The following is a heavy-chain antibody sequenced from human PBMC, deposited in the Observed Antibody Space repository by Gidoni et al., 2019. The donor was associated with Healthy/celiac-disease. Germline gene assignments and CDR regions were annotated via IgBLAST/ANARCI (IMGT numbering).Heavy chain of an antibody. CDR2: IKSKTDGGTT. CDR3: TTDSVPRYSSSSRAFDY. D-gene: IGHD6-6*01. CDR1: GFTFINAW. Sequence: EVQLVESGGGLVKPGGSLRLSCAAFGFTFINAWMSWVRQAPGKGLEWVGRIKSKTDGGTTDYAAPVKGRFTISRDDSKNTLYLQMNSLKTEDTAVYYCTTDSVPRYSSSSRAFDYWGQGTLVTVSS. V-gene: IGHV3-15*01. J-gene: IGHJ4*02.